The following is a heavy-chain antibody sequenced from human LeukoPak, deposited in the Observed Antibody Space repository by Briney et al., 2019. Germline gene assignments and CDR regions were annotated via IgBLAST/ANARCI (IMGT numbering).Heavy chain of an antibody. J-gene: IGHJ4*02. D-gene: IGHD2-2*01. CDR2: ISWNSGSI. V-gene: IGHV3-9*01. CDR1: GFTFEDYA. CDR3: AKGDCSSTSCYYFDY. Sequence: GGSLRLSCAASGFTFEDYAMQWVRQAPGEGLEWVSGISWNSGSIGYADSVKGRFTISRDNAKNSLYLQMNSLRAEDTALYYCAKGDCSSTSCYYFDYWGQGTLVTVSS.